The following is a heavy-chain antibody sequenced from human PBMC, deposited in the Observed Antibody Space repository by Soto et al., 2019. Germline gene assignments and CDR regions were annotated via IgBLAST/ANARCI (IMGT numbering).Heavy chain of an antibody. Sequence: EVQLVESGGGLIQPGGSLRLSCAASGFSFNTYAMNWVRQAPGKGLEWISYISSSSSRIYYADSVKGRFTLSRDNAKNSLYLQMNSLRAEDMAVYYCASDPGIAAAGMDYWGQGTLVTVSS. J-gene: IGHJ4*02. V-gene: IGHV3-48*04. CDR2: ISSSSSRI. CDR1: GFSFNTYA. CDR3: ASDPGIAAAGMDY. D-gene: IGHD6-25*01.